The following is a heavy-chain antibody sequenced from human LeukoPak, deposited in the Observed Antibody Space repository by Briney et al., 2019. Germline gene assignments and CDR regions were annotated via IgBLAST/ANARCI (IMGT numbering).Heavy chain of an antibody. CDR2: ISSSSSYI. Sequence: GGSLRLSCAASGFTFSSYSMNWVRQAPGKGLEWVSSISSSSSYIYYADSVKVRFTISRDNAKNSLYLQMNSLRAEDTAVYYCARRGVQLCYDYWGQGTLVTVSS. D-gene: IGHD5-18*01. V-gene: IGHV3-21*01. J-gene: IGHJ4*02. CDR3: ARRGVQLCYDY. CDR1: GFTFSSYS.